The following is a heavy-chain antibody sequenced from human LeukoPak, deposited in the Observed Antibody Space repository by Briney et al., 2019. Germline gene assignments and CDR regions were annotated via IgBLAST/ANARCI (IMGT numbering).Heavy chain of an antibody. CDR3: ARGYSTWHDY. J-gene: IGHJ4*02. CDR2: INTEVRST. Sequence: GGSLRLSCAASGFTFTDAWMSWVRQAPGKGLEWVSRINTEVRSTTVKGRFTISRDNAKNTLYLQMNSLRAEDTAVYYCARGYSTWHDYWGQGTLVTVSS. V-gene: IGHV3-74*01. D-gene: IGHD6-13*01. CDR1: GFTFTDAW.